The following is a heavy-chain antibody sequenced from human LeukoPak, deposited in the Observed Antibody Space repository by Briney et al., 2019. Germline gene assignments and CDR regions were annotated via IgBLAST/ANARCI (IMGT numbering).Heavy chain of an antibody. CDR1: GFTFSNYA. CDR3: AKWGDYDVLTGYYVPDY. D-gene: IGHD3-9*01. V-gene: IGHV3-23*01. J-gene: IGHJ4*02. Sequence: GGSLRLSCAASGFTFSNYAMSWVRQAPGKGLEWVSAILGSGGSTYYADSVKGRFTVSRGNSKSTLYLQMNSLRAEDTALYYCAKWGDYDVLTGYYVPDYWGQGTLVTVSS. CDR2: ILGSGGST.